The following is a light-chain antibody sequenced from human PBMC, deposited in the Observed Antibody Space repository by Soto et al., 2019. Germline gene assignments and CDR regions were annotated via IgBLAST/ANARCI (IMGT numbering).Light chain of an antibody. V-gene: IGKV3D-20*01. J-gene: IGKJ5*01. CDR1: PSVSSSR. CDR2: DAS. Sequence: DIVLTQSPATLSLSPGERVTLSCGASPSVSSSRLAWYQQKPGQAPSLLMYDASRRAFGIPDRFSGSGSGTDFTLTISRLEPEDFAVYYCQQYGNSPITFGQGTRLEIK. CDR3: QQYGNSPIT.